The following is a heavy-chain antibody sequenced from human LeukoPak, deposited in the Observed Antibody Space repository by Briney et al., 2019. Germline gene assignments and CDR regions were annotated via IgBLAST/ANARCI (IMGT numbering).Heavy chain of an antibody. J-gene: IGHJ5*01. CDR1: GFTLSTYW. V-gene: IGHV3-74*01. CDR2: INSGGSSI. Sequence: GGSLRLSCAASGFTLSTYWMHWVRQAPGKGLVWVARINSGGSSIIYADSVKGRFTISRDNAKNILYLQMNSLRAEDTAVYHCARDPAPQGWFDSWGQGTLVTVSS. CDR3: ARDPAPQGWFDS.